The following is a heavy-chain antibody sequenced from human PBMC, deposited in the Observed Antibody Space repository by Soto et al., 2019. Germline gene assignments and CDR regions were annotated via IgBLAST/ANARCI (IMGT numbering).Heavy chain of an antibody. J-gene: IGHJ6*02. Sequence: EVHLVESGGGLVKPGGSLRLSCAVSGFTFSSCTMNWVRQAPGKGLEWVSSISPSTSHIYYADSVKGRFTISRDNAKNSLLLQMHSLRAEDTAVYYFWGCSGCACHQTYGMDVWGPGTTVTVSS. CDR1: GFTFSSCT. V-gene: IGHV3-21*01. CDR2: ISPSTSHI. D-gene: IGHD2-15*01. CDR3: WGCSGCACHQTYGMDV.